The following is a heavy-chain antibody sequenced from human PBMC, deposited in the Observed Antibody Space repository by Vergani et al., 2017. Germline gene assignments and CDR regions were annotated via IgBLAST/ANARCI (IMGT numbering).Heavy chain of an antibody. CDR3: ARGQSIDDSSGYYSYYFDY. D-gene: IGHD3-22*01. CDR2: INPSGGST. V-gene: IGHV1-46*01. CDR1: GYPFTSYY. Sequence: QVQLVQSGAEVKKPGASVKVSCKASGYPFTSYYMHWVRQAPGQGLEWMGIINPSGGSTSYAQKFQGRVTMTRDTSTSTVYMELSSLRSEDTAVYYCARGQSIDDSSGYYSYYFDYWGQGTLVTVSS. J-gene: IGHJ4*02.